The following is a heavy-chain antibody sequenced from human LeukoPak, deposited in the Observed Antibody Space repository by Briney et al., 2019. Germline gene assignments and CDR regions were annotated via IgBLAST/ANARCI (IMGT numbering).Heavy chain of an antibody. CDR1: GFTFSSYE. Sequence: GGSLILSCAASGFTFSSYEMNWVRQAPGKGLEWVSYISSSGSTIYYADSVRDRFTISRDNSKNTVYLQMNSLRTEDTAVYYCARHYGSGAFDYWGQGILVTVSS. CDR3: ARHYGSGAFDY. J-gene: IGHJ4*02. CDR2: ISSSGSTI. D-gene: IGHD3-10*01. V-gene: IGHV3-48*03.